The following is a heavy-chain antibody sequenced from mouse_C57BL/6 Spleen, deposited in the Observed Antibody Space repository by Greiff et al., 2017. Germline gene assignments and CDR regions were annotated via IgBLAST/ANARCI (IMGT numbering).Heavy chain of an antibody. Sequence: QVQLKESGAELVKPGASVKMSCKASGYTFTSYWITWVKQRPGQGLEWIGDIYPGSGSTNYNEKFKSKATLTVDTSSSTAYMQLSSLTSEDSAVXYCARSAFITTVVDYWGQGTTLTVSS. CDR2: IYPGSGST. CDR1: GYTFTSYW. D-gene: IGHD1-1*01. CDR3: ARSAFITTVVDY. V-gene: IGHV1-55*01. J-gene: IGHJ2*01.